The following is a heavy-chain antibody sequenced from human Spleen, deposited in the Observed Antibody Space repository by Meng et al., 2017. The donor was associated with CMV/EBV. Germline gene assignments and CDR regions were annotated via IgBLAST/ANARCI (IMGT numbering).Heavy chain of an antibody. CDR1: DDSISTYY. CDR3: ARGGYCTSTNCFFDN. CDR2: IHSNGGT. D-gene: IGHD2-2*01. J-gene: IGHJ4*02. V-gene: IGHV4-59*01. Sequence: SDDSISTYYWSWIRQPPGQGLEWIAYIHSNGGTAHNPSLKSRVTISADTAMHQFSLRLSSVTAADTAVYYCARGGYCTSTNCFFDNWGQGTLVTVSS.